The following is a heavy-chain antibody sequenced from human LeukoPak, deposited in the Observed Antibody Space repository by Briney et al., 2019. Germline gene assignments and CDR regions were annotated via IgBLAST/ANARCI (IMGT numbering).Heavy chain of an antibody. D-gene: IGHD5-18*01. V-gene: IGHV1-3*01. CDR3: ARESGYSYGLFDY. J-gene: IGHJ4*02. CDR1: GYTFTNYA. Sequence: ASVKVSCKASGYTFTNYAMQWVRQAPGQRLEWMGWINAGDGHTRYSQRFQGRVTITRDTSASTVYMELSSLRSEDTAVYYCARESGYSYGLFDYWGQGTLVTVSS. CDR2: INAGDGHT.